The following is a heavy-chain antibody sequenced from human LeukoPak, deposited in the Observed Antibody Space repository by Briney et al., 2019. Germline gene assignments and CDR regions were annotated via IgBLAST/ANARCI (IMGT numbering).Heavy chain of an antibody. D-gene: IGHD6-13*01. CDR1: GGSISSHY. V-gene: IGHV4-4*07. Sequence: TSETLSLTCTVPGGSISSHYWSWIRQPAGKGLEWIGRIYTSGSTNYNPSLKSRATMSVDTSKNQFSLKLSSVTAADAAVYYCARGGVYSNYWGQGTLVTVSS. J-gene: IGHJ4*02. CDR3: ARGGVYSNY. CDR2: IYTSGST.